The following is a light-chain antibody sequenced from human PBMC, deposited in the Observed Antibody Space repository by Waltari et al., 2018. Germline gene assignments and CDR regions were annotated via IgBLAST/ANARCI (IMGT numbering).Light chain of an antibody. J-gene: IGLJ2*01. CDR1: SSDVGGYNY. CDR2: DVS. V-gene: IGLV2-11*01. CDR3: CSYAGSYTSPIL. Sequence: QSALTQPRSVSGSPGQSVTISCTGTSSDVGGYNYVSWYQNHPGKAPKLMIYDVSERPSGVPDRFSGSKSGNTASLTVSGLQTEDEADYYCCSYAGSYTSPILFGGGTKLTVL.